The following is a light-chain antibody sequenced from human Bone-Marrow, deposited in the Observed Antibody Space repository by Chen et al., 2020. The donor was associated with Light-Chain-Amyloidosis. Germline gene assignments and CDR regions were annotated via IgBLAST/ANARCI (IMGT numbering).Light chain of an antibody. CDR2: DAS. Sequence: IVLTQSPGTLSLSPGERATLSCRATQSVSSSYLAWYQQKPGQAPRLLIYDASSRAVGIPDRFSGSGSGTDFTLTINRLEPEDFALYYCQQCGTSLWTFGQGTKVEIK. CDR1: QSVSSSY. V-gene: IGKV3-20*01. CDR3: QQCGTSLWT. J-gene: IGKJ1*01.